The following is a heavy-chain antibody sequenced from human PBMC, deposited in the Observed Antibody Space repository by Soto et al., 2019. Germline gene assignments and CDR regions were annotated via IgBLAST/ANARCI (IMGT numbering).Heavy chain of an antibody. V-gene: IGHV4-4*02. D-gene: IGHD6-19*01. CDR3: AIRAVAGPIDI. CDR2: VYHSGST. CDR1: GGSISGSNW. Sequence: QVQLQESGPGLVKPSGTVSLTCAVTGGSISGSNWWSWVRQPPGKGLEWIGEVYHSGSTNYNPSLKSRVIISVDNSKKHFSLKLTSVTAADTAVFYCAIRAVAGPIDIWGQGTVVTVSS. J-gene: IGHJ3*02.